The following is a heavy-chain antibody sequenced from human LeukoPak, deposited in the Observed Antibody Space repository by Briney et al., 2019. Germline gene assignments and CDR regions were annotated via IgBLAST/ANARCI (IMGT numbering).Heavy chain of an antibody. CDR3: AKVLGFWGGYNPGYYFDY. Sequence: GGSLRLSCAASGFTFNNHAMTWVRQAPGKGLEWVSGISGSGGSTYFADSVKGRFTISRDNSKNTLYLQMNSLRAEDTAVYYCAKVLGFWGGYNPGYYFDYWGQGTLVTVSS. V-gene: IGHV3-23*01. J-gene: IGHJ4*02. CDR1: GFTFNNHA. D-gene: IGHD3-3*01. CDR2: ISGSGGST.